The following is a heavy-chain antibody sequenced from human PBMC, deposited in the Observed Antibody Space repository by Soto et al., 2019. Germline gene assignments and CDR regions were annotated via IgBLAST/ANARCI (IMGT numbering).Heavy chain of an antibody. CDR2: ISYDGSNK. CDR1: GFTFSSNA. D-gene: IGHD6-19*01. J-gene: IGHJ4*02. V-gene: IGHV3-30-3*01. Sequence: QVQLVESGGGVVQPGRSLRLSCAASGFTFSSNAMHWVRQAPGKGLEWVAVISYDGSNKYYADSVKGRFTISRDNSKNTLYLQMNSLRAEDTAVYYCARDLAVAGNRGGYWGQGTLVTVSS. CDR3: ARDLAVAGNRGGY.